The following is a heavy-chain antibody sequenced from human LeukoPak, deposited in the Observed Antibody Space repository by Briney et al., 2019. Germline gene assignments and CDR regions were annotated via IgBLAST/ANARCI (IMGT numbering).Heavy chain of an antibody. CDR3: AKYGIEVAGKALPDW. Sequence: PGGSLRLTCAASGITVSTNYMNWVRQAPGKGLEWVSVIYSTDKTNYADSVQGRFTISRDPSKNTVYLQMNSLRAEDTAVYYCAKYGIEVAGKALPDWWGQGTLVTVSS. CDR2: IYSTDKT. V-gene: IGHV3-53*01. J-gene: IGHJ4*02. D-gene: IGHD6-19*01. CDR1: GITVSTNY.